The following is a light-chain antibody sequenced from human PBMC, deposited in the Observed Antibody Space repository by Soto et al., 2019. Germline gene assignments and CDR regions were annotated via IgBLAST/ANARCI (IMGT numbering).Light chain of an antibody. CDR1: QSVSSSY. CDR3: QQYGSSPPRT. CDR2: GAS. V-gene: IGKV3-20*01. Sequence: EIVLTQSPGTLSLSPGERATLSCRASQSVSSSYLAWYQQKPGQAPSLLIYGASSRATGIPDRFSGSGSGTDFTLTISGLEAEGFAVYYCQQYGSSPPRTFGQGTKVEI. J-gene: IGKJ1*01.